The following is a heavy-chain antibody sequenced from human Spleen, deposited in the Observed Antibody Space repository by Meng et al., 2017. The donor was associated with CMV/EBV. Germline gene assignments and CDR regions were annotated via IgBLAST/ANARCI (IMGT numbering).Heavy chain of an antibody. Sequence: SVKVSCKASGGTFSSYAISWVRQAPGQGLEWMGGIIPIFGTANYAQKFQGRVTITTDESTSTAYMELSSLRSEDTAGYYCASTTGTPRIGRFDYWGQGTLVTVSS. D-gene: IGHD1-1*01. CDR1: GGTFSSYA. V-gene: IGHV1-69*05. CDR2: IIPIFGTA. CDR3: ASTTGTPRIGRFDY. J-gene: IGHJ4*02.